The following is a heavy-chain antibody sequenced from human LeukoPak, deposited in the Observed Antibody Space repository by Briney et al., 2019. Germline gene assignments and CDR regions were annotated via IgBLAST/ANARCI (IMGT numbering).Heavy chain of an antibody. CDR2: ILASGSPT. CDR3: AKDLRPDGVDNFDH. V-gene: IGHV3-23*01. CDR1: GFNFNSYT. D-gene: IGHD2-8*01. J-gene: IGHJ4*02. Sequence: GGSLRLSCAAPGFNFNSYTVNWVRQAPGKGLQWVANILASGSPTYYADSVKGRFIISRDNSKNTVYLQMNSLRVEDTAIYYCAKDLRPDGVDNFDHWGQGTLVTVSS.